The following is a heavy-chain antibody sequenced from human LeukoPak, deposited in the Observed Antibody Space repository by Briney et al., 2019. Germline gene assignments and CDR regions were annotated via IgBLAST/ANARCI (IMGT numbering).Heavy chain of an antibody. D-gene: IGHD2-15*01. CDR3: AREGLPLCSGGSCLPVNWFDP. CDR1: GYTFTGYY. Sequence: ASVTVSCKASGYTFTGYYMHWVRQAPGQGLEGMGWINPNSGGTNYAQKFQGRVTMTRDTSISTAYMELSRLRSDDTAVYYCAREGLPLCSGGSCLPVNWFDPWGQGTLVTVSS. CDR2: INPNSGGT. J-gene: IGHJ5*02. V-gene: IGHV1-2*02.